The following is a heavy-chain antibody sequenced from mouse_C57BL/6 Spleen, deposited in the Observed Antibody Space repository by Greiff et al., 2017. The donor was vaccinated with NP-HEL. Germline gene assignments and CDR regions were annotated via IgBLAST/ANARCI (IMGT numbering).Heavy chain of an antibody. CDR1: GYTFTDYN. CDR3: AREGPFHYYGSSYRFAY. D-gene: IGHD1-1*01. J-gene: IGHJ3*01. CDR2: INPNNGGT. Sequence: EVQLQQSGPELVKPGASVKIPCKASGYTFTDYNMDWVKQSHGKSLEWIGDINPNNGGTIYNQKFKGKATLTVDKSSSTAYMELRSLTSEDTAVYYCAREGPFHYYGSSYRFAYWGQGTLVTVSA. V-gene: IGHV1-18*01.